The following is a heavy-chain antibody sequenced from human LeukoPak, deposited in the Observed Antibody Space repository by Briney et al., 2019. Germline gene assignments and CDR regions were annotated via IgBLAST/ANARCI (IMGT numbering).Heavy chain of an antibody. CDR2: ISYDGSNK. J-gene: IGHJ5*02. Sequence: GGSLRLSCAASGFTFSSYAMHWVRQAPGKGLEWVAVISYDGSNKYYADSVKGRFTISRDNSKNTLYLQMNSLRAEDAAVYYCARDGRGGGYNWFDPWGQGTLVTVSS. D-gene: IGHD3-10*01. CDR3: ARDGRGGGYNWFDP. CDR1: GFTFSSYA. V-gene: IGHV3-30*04.